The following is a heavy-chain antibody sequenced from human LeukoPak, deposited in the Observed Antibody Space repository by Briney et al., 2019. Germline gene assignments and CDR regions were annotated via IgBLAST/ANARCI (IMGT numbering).Heavy chain of an antibody. CDR2: INPSSGST. V-gene: IGHV1-46*01. Sequence: ASVTVSCKASGYTFTSYYIHWVRQAPGQGLEWVGIINPSSGSTNYAQKFQGRVTMTRDTSTSTVYMEVSSLRSEDTAVYYCATYSSSWYANYYFEYWGQGTLVTVSS. D-gene: IGHD6-13*01. CDR1: GYTFTSYY. CDR3: ATYSSSWYANYYFEY. J-gene: IGHJ4*02.